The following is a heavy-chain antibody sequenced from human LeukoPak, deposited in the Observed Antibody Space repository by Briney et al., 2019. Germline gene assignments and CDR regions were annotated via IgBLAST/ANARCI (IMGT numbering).Heavy chain of an antibody. CDR3: ARGPGYCSGGSCYPSLPDDAFDM. D-gene: IGHD2-15*01. CDR1: GYTFTSYD. Sequence: ASVKVSCKASGYTFTSYDINWVRQATGQGLQWMGWINPNSGGTNYAQESEGRVTMTRDTSISTAYMELSGLRSDDTAVYYCARGPGYCSGGSCYPSLPDDAFDMWGQGTMVTVSS. J-gene: IGHJ3*02. V-gene: IGHV1-2*02. CDR2: INPNSGGT.